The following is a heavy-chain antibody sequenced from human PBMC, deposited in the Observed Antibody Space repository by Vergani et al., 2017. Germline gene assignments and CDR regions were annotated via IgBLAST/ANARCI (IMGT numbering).Heavy chain of an antibody. CDR3: ARFHYDVFTVSASYFDY. Sequence: VQLQQSGPGLVKPSETLSLTCSVSGYSISRGYYWGWVRQSPGKGLEWIASIYHTGSTYYNLSLESRVTISVDTSKNQFSLNVTSVSAADTAVYYCARFHYDVFTVSASYFDYWGQGTLVTVSS. J-gene: IGHJ4*02. V-gene: IGHV4-38-2*02. CDR2: IYHTGST. D-gene: IGHD3-9*01. CDR1: GYSISRGYY.